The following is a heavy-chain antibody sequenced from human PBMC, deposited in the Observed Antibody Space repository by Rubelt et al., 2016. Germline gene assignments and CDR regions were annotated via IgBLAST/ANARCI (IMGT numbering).Heavy chain of an antibody. J-gene: IGHJ4*02. CDR2: IYPGDSDT. CDR1: GYSFISYW. CDR3: ARHEGILTGYGPPGY. V-gene: IGHV5-51*01. Sequence: EVQLVQSGAEVKKPGESLKISCKGSGYSFISYWVGWVRQMPGKGLEWMGIIYPGDSDTRYSPSFQGQVTISVDKSISTAYLQWSSLKASDTAMYYCARHEGILTGYGPPGYWGQGTLVTVSS. D-gene: IGHD3-9*01.